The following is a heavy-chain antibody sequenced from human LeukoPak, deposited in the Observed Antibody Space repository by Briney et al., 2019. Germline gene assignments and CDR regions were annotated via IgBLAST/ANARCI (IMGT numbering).Heavy chain of an antibody. CDR2: TNYDGTST. D-gene: IGHD2-15*01. Sequence: GGSLRLSCAASGFTFSSYWMHWVRQAPGKGLVWVSRTNYDGTSTSYADSVKGRFTISRDNAKNTLYLQMNSLRAEDTAVYYCTRPQSGYDAFDIWGQGTMVTVSS. CDR3: TRPQSGYDAFDI. CDR1: GFTFSSYW. J-gene: IGHJ3*02. V-gene: IGHV3-74*01.